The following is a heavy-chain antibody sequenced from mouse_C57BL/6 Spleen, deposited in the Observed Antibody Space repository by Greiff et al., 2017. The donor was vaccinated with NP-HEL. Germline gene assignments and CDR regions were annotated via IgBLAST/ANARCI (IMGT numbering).Heavy chain of an antibody. J-gene: IGHJ2*01. CDR1: GYTFTSYW. CDR2: IDPSDSET. Sequence: QVQLKQPGAELVRPGSSVKLSCKASGYTFTSYWMHWVKQRPIQGLEWIGNIDPSDSETHYNQKFKDKATLTVDKSSSTAYMQLSSLTSEDSAVYYCARSGYSNYADYWGQGTTLTVSS. CDR3: ARSGYSNYADY. D-gene: IGHD2-5*01. V-gene: IGHV1-52*01.